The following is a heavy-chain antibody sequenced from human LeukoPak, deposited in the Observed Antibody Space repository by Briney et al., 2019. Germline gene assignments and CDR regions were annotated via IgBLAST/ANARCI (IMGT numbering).Heavy chain of an antibody. CDR1: GFTFSSYA. CDR3: AKDPQYYYDSSGYPDY. Sequence: GGSLRLSCAASGFTFSSYAMGWVRQAPGKGLEWVSAISGSGGSTYYADSVKGRFTISRDNSKNTLYLQMNNLRAEDTAVYYCAKDPQYYYDSSGYPDYWGQGTLVTVSS. D-gene: IGHD3-22*01. V-gene: IGHV3-23*01. J-gene: IGHJ4*02. CDR2: ISGSGGST.